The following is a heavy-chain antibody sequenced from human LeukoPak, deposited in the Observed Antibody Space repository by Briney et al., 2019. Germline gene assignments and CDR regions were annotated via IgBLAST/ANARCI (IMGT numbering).Heavy chain of an antibody. CDR2: ISASGGST. Sequence: GGSLRLSCAASGFTFSSSAMSWVRQVPGKGLEWVSGISASGGSTYYADSVRGRFTISRDNSKNTLYVQMNSLRAEDTAVYYCAKDGGLWVSAHWGDSWGRGTLVTVSS. CDR1: GFTFSSSA. J-gene: IGHJ4*02. D-gene: IGHD7-27*01. CDR3: AKDGGLWVSAHWGDS. V-gene: IGHV3-23*01.